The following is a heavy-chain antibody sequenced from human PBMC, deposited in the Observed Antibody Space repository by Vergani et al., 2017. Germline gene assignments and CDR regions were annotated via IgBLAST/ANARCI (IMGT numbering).Heavy chain of an antibody. J-gene: IGHJ5*02. Sequence: QLQLQESGPGLVKPSATLSLTCSVSGASIRSSNYYWGWIRQPPGKGLEWIASIYYSGSTYYNPSLKSRVTISVDTSKNQFSLKLSSVTAADTAVYFCARHSTVEWLVKLGWIDPWGQVMLVSVS. CDR2: IYYSGST. CDR1: GASIRSSNYY. V-gene: IGHV4-39*01. CDR3: ARHSTVEWLVKLGWIDP. D-gene: IGHD6-19*01.